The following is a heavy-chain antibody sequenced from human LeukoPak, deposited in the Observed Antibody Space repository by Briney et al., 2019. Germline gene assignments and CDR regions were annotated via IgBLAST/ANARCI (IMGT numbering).Heavy chain of an antibody. J-gene: IGHJ3*02. CDR3: ARDWGLLATSGRGALDI. CDR1: GGPISSGRYY. CDR2: IYASGSS. V-gene: IGHV4-61*09. D-gene: IGHD2-15*01. Sequence: SETLSLTCTVSGGPISSGRYYWSWIRKPAGKGLEWIGHIYASGSSNYNPSLKSQVTISVDTSKNQFSLHLSSVTAADPAVYYCARDWGLLATSGRGALDIWGQGTMVTVSS.